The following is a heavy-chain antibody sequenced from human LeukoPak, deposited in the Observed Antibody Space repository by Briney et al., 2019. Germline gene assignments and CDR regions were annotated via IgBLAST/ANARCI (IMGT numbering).Heavy chain of an antibody. CDR1: GGSISSGGYY. D-gene: IGHD6-13*01. V-gene: IGHV4-31*03. Sequence: TSETLSLTCTVSGGSISSGGYYWSWIRQLPGKGLEWIGYIYYSGSTYYNPSLKSRVTISVDTSKNQFSLKLSSVTAADTAVYYCAACIAAAGYYFDYWGQGTLVTVSS. CDR3: AACIAAAGYYFDY. CDR2: IYYSGST. J-gene: IGHJ4*02.